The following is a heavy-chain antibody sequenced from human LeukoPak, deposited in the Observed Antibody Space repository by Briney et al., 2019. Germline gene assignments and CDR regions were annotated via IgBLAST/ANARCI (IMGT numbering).Heavy chain of an antibody. Sequence: SETLSLTCTVSGGSISSSSYYWGWIRQPPGKGLERIGSIYYSGSTYYNPSLKSRVTISVDTSKNQFSLELSSVTAADTAVYYCASRVVFVRGLVPPHYYMDVWGKGTTVTVSS. V-gene: IGHV4-39*07. CDR3: ASRVVFVRGLVPPHYYMDV. CDR1: GGSISSSSYY. D-gene: IGHD3-10*01. CDR2: IYYSGST. J-gene: IGHJ6*03.